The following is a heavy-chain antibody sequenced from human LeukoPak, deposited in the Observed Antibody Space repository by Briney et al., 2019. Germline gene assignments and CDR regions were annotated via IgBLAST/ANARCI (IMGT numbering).Heavy chain of an antibody. D-gene: IGHD2-15*01. CDR3: ARGPRCSGGSCYIHSYYYYGMDV. J-gene: IGHJ6*02. Sequence: SETLSLTCAVYGGSFSGYYWSWIRQPPGKGLEWIGEINHSGSTNYNPSLKSRVTISVDTSKNQFSLKLSSVTAADTAVYYRARGPRCSGGSCYIHSYYYYGMDVWGQGTTVTVSS. V-gene: IGHV4-34*01. CDR1: GGSFSGYY. CDR2: INHSGST.